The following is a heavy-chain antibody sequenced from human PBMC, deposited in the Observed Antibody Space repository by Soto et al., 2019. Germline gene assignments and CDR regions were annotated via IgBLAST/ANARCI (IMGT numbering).Heavy chain of an antibody. CDR3: ARDRIVVVPAAIDAYYYYGMDV. Sequence: ASVKVSCKASGYTFTGYYMHWVRPAPGQGLEWMGWINPNSGGTNYAQKFQGRVTMTRDTSISTAYMELSRLRSDDTAVYYCARDRIVVVPAAIDAYYYYGMDVWGQGTTVTVSS. J-gene: IGHJ6*02. D-gene: IGHD2-2*02. CDR1: GYTFTGYY. V-gene: IGHV1-2*02. CDR2: INPNSGGT.